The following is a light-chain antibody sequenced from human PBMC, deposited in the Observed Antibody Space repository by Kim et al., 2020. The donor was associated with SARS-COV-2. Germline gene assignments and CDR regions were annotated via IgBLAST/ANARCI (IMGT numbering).Light chain of an antibody. V-gene: IGKV3-15*01. CDR1: QSVRSE. CDR3: QQYHRWPPLT. J-gene: IGKJ4*01. Sequence: EIVMTQFPATLSVSPGETATLSCGASQSVRSEVAWYQQKPGQAPRLLIYGVSTRATGIPARFSGRGAGTQFTLTISSLQSEDSAVYYCQQYHRWPPLTFGGGTKVDIK. CDR2: GVS.